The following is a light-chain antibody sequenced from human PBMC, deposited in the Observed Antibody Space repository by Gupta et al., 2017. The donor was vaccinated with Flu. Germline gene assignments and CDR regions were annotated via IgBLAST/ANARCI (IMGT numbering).Light chain of an antibody. CDR1: QSISNG. J-gene: IGKJ4*01. CDR3: QQRDNWLT. Sequence: IVLTQSPATLSLSPGERATLFCRASQSISNGLAWYQQRPGQPPRLLIYGASNRATDIPARFRGSGSGTDFTLTISSLQPEDFAVYYCQQRDNWLTFGGGTKVDI. V-gene: IGKV3-11*01. CDR2: GAS.